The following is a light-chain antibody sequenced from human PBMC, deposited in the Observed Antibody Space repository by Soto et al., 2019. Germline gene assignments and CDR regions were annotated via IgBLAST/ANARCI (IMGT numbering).Light chain of an antibody. CDR2: GAS. CDR1: QSVSSSY. J-gene: IGKJ4*01. V-gene: IGKV3-20*01. Sequence: EIVLTQSPGTLSLSPGERATLSCRASQSVSSSYLAWYQQKPGQAPRLLIYGASSRATGLPDRFSGSGSGTDFTLTISIVEPEDVAVYYGQQYGSSRTFGGGTKVEIK. CDR3: QQYGSSRT.